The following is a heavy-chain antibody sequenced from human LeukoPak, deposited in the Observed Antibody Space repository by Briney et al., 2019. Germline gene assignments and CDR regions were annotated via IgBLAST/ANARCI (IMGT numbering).Heavy chain of an antibody. CDR2: IKSKTDGGTT. V-gene: IGHV3-15*01. CDR3: TTRESYDILTGYYPLFDY. J-gene: IGHJ4*02. Sequence: GGSLRLSCAASGFTFSNAWMSWVRQAPGKGLEWVGRIKSKTDGGTTDYAAPVKGRFTISRDDSKNTLYLQMNSLRTEDTAVYYCTTRESYDILTGYYPLFDYWGQGTLVTVSS. D-gene: IGHD3-9*01. CDR1: GFTFSNAW.